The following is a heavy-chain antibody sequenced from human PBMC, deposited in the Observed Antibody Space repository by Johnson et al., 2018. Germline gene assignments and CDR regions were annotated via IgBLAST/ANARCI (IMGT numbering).Heavy chain of an antibody. V-gene: IGHV3-21*01. CDR3: ARDGVVVAATPDAFDS. CDR2: ISSSSSYI. D-gene: IGHD2-15*01. CDR1: GFTFSSYS. J-gene: IGHJ3*02. Sequence: VQLVQSGGGLVKPGGSLRLSCAASGFTFSSYSMNWVRQAPGKGLEWVSSISSSSSYIYYADSVKGRFTISRDNAKNSLYLQMNSLRAEDTAVYYCARDGVVVAATPDAFDSWGQGTMVTVSS.